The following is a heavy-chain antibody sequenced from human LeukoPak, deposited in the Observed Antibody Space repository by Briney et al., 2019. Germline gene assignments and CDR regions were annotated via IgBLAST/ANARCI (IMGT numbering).Heavy chain of an antibody. V-gene: IGHV3-23*01. CDR3: AKDQYDFWSGYSGPDAFDI. CDR1: GFTFSGYA. D-gene: IGHD3-3*01. CDR2: ISGSGGST. Sequence: GGSLRLSCAASGFTFSGYAMSWVRQAPGKGLEWVSAISGSGGSTYYADSVKGRFTISRDNSKNTPYLQMNSLRAEDTAVYYCAKDQYDFWSGYSGPDAFDIWGQGTMVTVSS. J-gene: IGHJ3*02.